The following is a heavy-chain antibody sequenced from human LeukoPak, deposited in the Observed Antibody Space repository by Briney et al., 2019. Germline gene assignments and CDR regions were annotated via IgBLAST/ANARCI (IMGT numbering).Heavy chain of an antibody. J-gene: IGHJ4*02. CDR2: ISSSSSYI. V-gene: IGHV3-21*01. Sequence: GGSLRLSCAASGFTFSNYSMNWVRQAPGKGLEWVSSISSSSSYIYYADSVKGRFTISRDNAKNSLYLQMNSLRAEDTAVYYCARWAAAATHFDYWGQGTLVTVSS. D-gene: IGHD6-13*01. CDR1: GFTFSNYS. CDR3: ARWAAAATHFDY.